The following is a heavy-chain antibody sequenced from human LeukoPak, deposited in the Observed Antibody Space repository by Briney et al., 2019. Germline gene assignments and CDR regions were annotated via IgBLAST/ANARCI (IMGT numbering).Heavy chain of an antibody. V-gene: IGHV1-46*01. CDR3: ARQYYGDYVVGWFDP. CDR2: INPSGGST. D-gene: IGHD4-17*01. CDR1: GYTFTSYY. J-gene: IGHJ5*02. Sequence: ASVKVSCKASGYTFTSYYMHWVRQAPGQGLEWMGIINPSGGSTSYAQKFQGRVTMTRDMSTSTVYMELSSLRSEDTAVYYCARQYYGDYVVGWFDPWGQGTLVTVSS.